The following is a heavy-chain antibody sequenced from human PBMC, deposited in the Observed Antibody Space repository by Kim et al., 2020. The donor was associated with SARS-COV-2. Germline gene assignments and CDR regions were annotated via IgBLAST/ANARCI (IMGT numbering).Heavy chain of an antibody. D-gene: IGHD6-13*01. CDR1: GYSFPDYW. J-gene: IGHJ4*02. CDR2: ICPGDSDT. Sequence: GESLKISCKGSGYSFPDYWIAWVRQMPGKGLEWMGIICPGDSDTRYSPSFQGQVTISADKSISTAYLQWSSLKASDTAMYYCARQDGSSLVDYWGQGTLVTVSS. CDR3: ARQDGSSLVDY. V-gene: IGHV5-51*01.